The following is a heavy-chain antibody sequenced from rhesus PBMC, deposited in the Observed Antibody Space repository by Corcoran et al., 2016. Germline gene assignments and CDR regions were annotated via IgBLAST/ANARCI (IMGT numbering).Heavy chain of an antibody. CDR3: ARDWSSVAAHYFDC. V-gene: IGHV4-169*02. Sequence: QLQLQESGPGLVKPSETLSVTCAVSGGSISSSYWSWIRQAPGKGLEWIGYINGSGSSTDYNPSLRSRVHLAVDTSKNQLAVKLGSVATADTAVYYCARDWSSVAAHYFDCWGQGVLVTVSS. CDR2: INGSGSST. D-gene: IGHD4-29*01. J-gene: IGHJ4*01. CDR1: GGSISSSY.